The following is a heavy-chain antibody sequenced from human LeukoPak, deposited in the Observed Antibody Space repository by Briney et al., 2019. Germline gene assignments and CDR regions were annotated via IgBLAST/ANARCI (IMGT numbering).Heavy chain of an antibody. CDR3: ARDTSGYSYGSGYFDY. D-gene: IGHD5-18*01. J-gene: IGHJ4*02. CDR1: GGSISSSSYY. V-gene: IGHV4-39*07. CDR2: IYYSGST. Sequence: SETLSLTCTVSGGSISSSSYYWGWIRQPPGKGLEWIGSIYYSGSTYYNPSLKSRVTISVDTSKNQFSLKLSSVTAADTAVYYCARDTSGYSYGSGYFDYWGQGTLVTVSS.